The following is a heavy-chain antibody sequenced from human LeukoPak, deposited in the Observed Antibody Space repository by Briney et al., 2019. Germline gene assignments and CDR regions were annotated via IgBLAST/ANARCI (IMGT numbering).Heavy chain of an antibody. CDR1: GYSISSGYY. V-gene: IGHV4-38-2*01. J-gene: IGHJ4*02. Sequence: SETLSLTCAVSGYSISSGYYWGWIRQSPGKGLEWTGSIYQSGTTYYNPSLKSRVTISVDTSKNQFSLKLSSVTAADTAVYYCTCDPNWVFDNWGQGTLVTVSS. CDR2: IYQSGTT. CDR3: TCDPNWVFDN. D-gene: IGHD7-27*01.